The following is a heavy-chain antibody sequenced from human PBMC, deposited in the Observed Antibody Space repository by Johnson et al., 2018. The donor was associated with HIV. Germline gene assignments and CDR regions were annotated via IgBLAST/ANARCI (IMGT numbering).Heavy chain of an antibody. CDR2: IYSDGST. V-gene: IGHV3-66*01. CDR3: ARDAPNFFDSSGVRDDAFDI. J-gene: IGHJ3*02. CDR1: GFTFSSYA. D-gene: IGHD3-22*01. Sequence: VQLVESGGGLAQPGGSLRLSCAASGFTFSSYAMHWVRQAPGKGLEWVSVIYSDGSTYYADSVQGRFTLSRDNSQNTLYLQMNSLRAEDTAVYFCARDAPNFFDSSGVRDDAFDIWGQGTMVTVSS.